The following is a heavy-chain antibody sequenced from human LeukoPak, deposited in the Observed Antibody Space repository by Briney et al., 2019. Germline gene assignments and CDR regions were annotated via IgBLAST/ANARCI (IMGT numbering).Heavy chain of an antibody. CDR3: AQKGGTDH. D-gene: IGHD2-15*01. J-gene: IGHJ4*02. CDR2: ISSSSSAM. CDR1: GFTFSRFG. Sequence: PGGPLRLSCAASGFTFSRFGMNWVRQAPGKGLEWISYISSSSSAMYYADSVKGRFTISRDNAKNSLYLQMSSLRDEDTAVSYWAQKGGTDHWGQGTLVTVSS. V-gene: IGHV3-48*02.